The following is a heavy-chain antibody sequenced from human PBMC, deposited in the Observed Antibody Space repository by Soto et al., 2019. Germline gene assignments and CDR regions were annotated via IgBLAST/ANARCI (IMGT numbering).Heavy chain of an antibody. J-gene: IGHJ4*02. Sequence: GGSLRLSCAASGFTFSSYSMNWVRQAPGKGLEWVSSISSSSSYIYYADSVKGRFTISRDNAKNSLYLQMNSLRAEDTAVYYCARDRRIFGVVPLDYWGQGTLVTVSS. CDR3: ARDRRIFGVVPLDY. D-gene: IGHD3-3*01. V-gene: IGHV3-21*01. CDR1: GFTFSSYS. CDR2: ISSSSSYI.